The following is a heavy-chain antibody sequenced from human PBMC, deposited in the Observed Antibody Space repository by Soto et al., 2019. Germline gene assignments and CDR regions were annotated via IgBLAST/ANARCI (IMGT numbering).Heavy chain of an antibody. V-gene: IGHV4-39*01. J-gene: IGHJ4*02. CDR3: ARSDMVRGVI. Sequence: SETLSLTCTVSGGSISSSSYYWGWIRQPPGKGLVWIGSIYYSGSTYYNPSLKSRVTISVDTSKNQFSLKLSSVTAADTAVYYCARSDMVRGVIWGQGTLVTVSS. CDR2: IYYSGST. D-gene: IGHD3-10*01. CDR1: GGSISSSSYY.